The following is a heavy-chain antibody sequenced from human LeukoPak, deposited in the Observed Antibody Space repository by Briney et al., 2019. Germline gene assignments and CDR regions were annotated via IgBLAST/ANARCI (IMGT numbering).Heavy chain of an antibody. CDR1: GFTFSSYE. CDR3: ASGGDSSGWFTTYYFDY. Sequence: LAGGSLRLSCAASGFTFSSYEMNWVRQAPGKGLEWVSYISSSGSTIYYADSVKGRFTISRDNAKNSLYLQMNSLRAEDTAVYYCASGGDSSGWFTTYYFDYWGQGTLVTVSS. D-gene: IGHD6-19*01. CDR2: ISSSGSTI. J-gene: IGHJ4*02. V-gene: IGHV3-48*03.